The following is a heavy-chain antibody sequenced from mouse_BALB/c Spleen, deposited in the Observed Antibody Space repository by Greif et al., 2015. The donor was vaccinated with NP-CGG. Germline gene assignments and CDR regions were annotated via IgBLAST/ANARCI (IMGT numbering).Heavy chain of an antibody. D-gene: IGHD3-3*01. J-gene: IGHJ4*01. V-gene: IGHV5-12-2*01. CDR1: GFIFSSYT. CDR3: ARRTFDSYAMDY. Sequence: EVKVVESGGGLVQPGGSLKLSCAASGFIFSSYTMSWVRQTPEKRLEWVAYISNGGGSTYYPDTVKGRFTISRDNAKNTLYLQMSSLKSEDTAMYYCARRTFDSYAMDYWGQGTSVTVSS. CDR2: ISNGGGST.